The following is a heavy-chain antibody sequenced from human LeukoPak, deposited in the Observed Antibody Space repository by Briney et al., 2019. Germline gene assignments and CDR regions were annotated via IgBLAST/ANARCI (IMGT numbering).Heavy chain of an antibody. CDR3: AKVPLKGYYDSSGYYGSYFDY. V-gene: IGHV3-9*01. CDR2: ISWNSGSI. J-gene: IGHJ4*02. CDR1: GFTFSSYS. Sequence: GGSLRLSCAASGFTFSSYSMNWVRQAPGKGLEWVSGISWNSGSIGYAGSVKGRFTISRDNAKNPLYLQMNSLRAEDTALYYCAKVPLKGYYDSSGYYGSYFDYWGQGTLVTVSS. D-gene: IGHD3-22*01.